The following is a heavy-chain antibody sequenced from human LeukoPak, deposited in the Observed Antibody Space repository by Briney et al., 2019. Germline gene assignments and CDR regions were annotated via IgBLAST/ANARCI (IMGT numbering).Heavy chain of an antibody. V-gene: IGHV4-59*01. D-gene: IGHD3-22*01. Sequence: PSETLSLTCTVSGGSISRYYWSWIRQPPGKGLEWIGYIYYSGSTNYNPSLKSRVTISVDTSKNQFSLKLTSMTAADTAVYYCARLGGYYFDYWGQGTLVAVSS. CDR1: GGSISRYY. CDR2: IYYSGST. J-gene: IGHJ4*02. CDR3: ARLGGYYFDY.